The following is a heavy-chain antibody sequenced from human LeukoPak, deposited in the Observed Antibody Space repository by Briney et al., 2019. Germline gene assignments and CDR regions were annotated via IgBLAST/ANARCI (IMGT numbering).Heavy chain of an antibody. V-gene: IGHV3-21*01. CDR1: GFTFSSYS. CDR2: ISSSSSHI. D-gene: IGHD6-19*01. J-gene: IGHJ4*02. Sequence: PGGSLRLSCAASGFTFSSYSMNWVRQAPGKGLEWVSSISSSSSHIYYADSVKGRFTISRDNAKNSLYLQMNSLRAEDTAVYYCARGGRSGPPIDYWGQGTLVTVSS. CDR3: ARGGRSGPPIDY.